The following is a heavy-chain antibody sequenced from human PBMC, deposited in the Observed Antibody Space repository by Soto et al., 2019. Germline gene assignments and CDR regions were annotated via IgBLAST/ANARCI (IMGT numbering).Heavy chain of an antibody. CDR2: MYYSETT. CDR3: ARANSSTWYKLEYKWFDP. D-gene: IGHD6-13*01. J-gene: IGHJ5*02. V-gene: IGHV4-59*01. CDR1: GASINDFY. Sequence: SETLSLACTVSGASINDFYWSWIRQTPGKGLEWVGFMYYSETTKYNPSLKGRVNMSLDTSKNQVSLHLKSVTAADTAVYYCARANSSTWYKLEYKWFDPWGQGTQVTVSS.